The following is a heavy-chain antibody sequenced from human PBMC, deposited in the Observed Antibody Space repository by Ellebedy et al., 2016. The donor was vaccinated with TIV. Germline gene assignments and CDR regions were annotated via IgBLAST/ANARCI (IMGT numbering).Heavy chain of an antibody. Sequence: PGGSLRLSCAASGFTFSSYAMGWVRQAPGRGLEWVSAISATAGSTYYTDSVKGRFTISRDNSKSTLYLQMNSLRAEDTAVYYCANYDYGDYFVVYWGRGALVTVSS. CDR1: GFTFSSYA. J-gene: IGHJ4*02. CDR2: ISATAGST. CDR3: ANYDYGDYFVVY. V-gene: IGHV3-23*01. D-gene: IGHD4-17*01.